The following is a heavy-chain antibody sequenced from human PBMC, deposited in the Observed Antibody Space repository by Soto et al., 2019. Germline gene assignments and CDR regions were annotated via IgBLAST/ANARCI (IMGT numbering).Heavy chain of an antibody. V-gene: IGHV3-23*01. CDR3: AKIPLWGSHMDV. D-gene: IGHD3-10*01. Sequence: EVQLLESGGGLVQPGGSLRLSCVASGFTFSSYAMSWVRQAPGKGLEWVSAISGSGGSTYYADSVKGRFTISRDNSTNTLYLHLKSLRGEDTAVYYCAKIPLWGSHMDVGGQGTTVTVSS. CDR2: ISGSGGST. J-gene: IGHJ6*02. CDR1: GFTFSSYA.